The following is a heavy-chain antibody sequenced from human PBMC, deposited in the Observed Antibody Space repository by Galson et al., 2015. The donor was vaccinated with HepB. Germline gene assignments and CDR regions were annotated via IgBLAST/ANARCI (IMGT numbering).Heavy chain of an antibody. V-gene: IGHV1-18*01. CDR2: ISAYNGNT. D-gene: IGHD3-9*01. CDR1: GYTFTSYG. Sequence: SVKVSCKASGYTFTSYGISWVRQAPGQGLEWMGWISAYNGNTNYAQKLQGRVTMTTDTSTSTAYMELRSLRSDDTAVYYCARVVGAGDILTGYSDYWGQGTLVTVSS. J-gene: IGHJ4*02. CDR3: ARVVGAGDILTGYSDY.